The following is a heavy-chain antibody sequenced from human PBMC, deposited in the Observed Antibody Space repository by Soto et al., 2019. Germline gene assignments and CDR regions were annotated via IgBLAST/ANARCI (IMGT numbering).Heavy chain of an antibody. CDR1: GYTLSSYG. CDR3: VARALSSAWSGTFDH. D-gene: IGHD6-19*01. Sequence: QVQLVQSGPEVKKTGASVKVSCKASGYTLSSYGITWVRQAPGLGLEWVGWISAFTGDTKYAQRLQGRVTMTADTSTSTAYMDLRSLRSDDTAIYYCVARALSSAWSGTFDHWGQGTLVTVSS. J-gene: IGHJ4*02. CDR2: ISAFTGDT. V-gene: IGHV1-18*01.